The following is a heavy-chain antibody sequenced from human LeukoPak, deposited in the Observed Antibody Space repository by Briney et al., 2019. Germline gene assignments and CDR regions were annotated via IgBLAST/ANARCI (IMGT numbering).Heavy chain of an antibody. CDR2: ISSSGSTI. Sequence: GGSLRLSCAASGFTFSDYYMSWIRQAPGKGLEWVSYISSSGSTIYYADSVKGRFTISRDNAKNSLYLQMNSLRAEDTAVYYCASLLTVVTPFDYWGQGTLVTVSS. V-gene: IGHV3-11*01. D-gene: IGHD2-8*01. CDR1: GFTFSDYY. J-gene: IGHJ4*02. CDR3: ASLLTVVTPFDY.